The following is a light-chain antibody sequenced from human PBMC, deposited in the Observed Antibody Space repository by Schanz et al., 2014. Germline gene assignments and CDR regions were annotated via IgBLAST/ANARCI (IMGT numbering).Light chain of an antibody. Sequence: QSALTQPPSASGSPGQSVTISCTGTSSDVGGYKYVSWYQQHPGKAPKLMIYGVSHRPSGVPDRFSGSKSGNTASLTISGLQADDEADYYCCSYAGSFTWVFGGRTKVTVL. J-gene: IGLJ3*02. CDR2: GVS. CDR3: CSYAGSFTWV. V-gene: IGLV2-11*01. CDR1: SSDVGGYKY.